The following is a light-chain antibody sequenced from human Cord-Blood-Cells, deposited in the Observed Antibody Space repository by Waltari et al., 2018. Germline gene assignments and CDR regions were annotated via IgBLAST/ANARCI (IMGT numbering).Light chain of an antibody. V-gene: IGLV3-1*01. CDR2: QDS. J-gene: IGLJ2*01. Sequence: SYELTPPPSVSVSPGQTASITCSGAKLGDKYACWYQQKPRQSPVLVIYQDSKRPSGIPERFSGSNSGNTATLTISGTQAMDEADYYCQAWDSSTVVFGGGTKLTVL. CDR3: QAWDSSTVV. CDR1: KLGDKY.